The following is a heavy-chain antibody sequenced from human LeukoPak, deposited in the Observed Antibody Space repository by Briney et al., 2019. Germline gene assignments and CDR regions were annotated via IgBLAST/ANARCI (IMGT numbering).Heavy chain of an antibody. V-gene: IGHV3-23*01. CDR1: GFTFSSYA. D-gene: IGHD6-6*01. CDR2: IRGSGGST. CDR3: AKPLGSSIAGY. Sequence: GGSLRLSCAASGFTFSSYAMSWVRQAPGKGLEWVSAIRGSGGSTYYADSVKGRFTISRDNSKNTLYLQMNSLRAEDTAVYYCAKPLGSSIAGYWGQGTLVTVSS. J-gene: IGHJ4*02.